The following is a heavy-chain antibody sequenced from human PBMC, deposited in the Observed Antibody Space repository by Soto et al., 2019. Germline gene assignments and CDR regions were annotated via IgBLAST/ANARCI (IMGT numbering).Heavy chain of an antibody. D-gene: IGHD3-22*01. CDR3: ARVRRDSSAYGMDV. CDR1: GGSISSYY. V-gene: IGHV4-4*07. J-gene: IGHJ6*02. CDR2: IYTSGST. Sequence: LSLTCTVSGGSISSYYWSWIRQPAGKGLEWIGRIYTSGSTNYNPSLKSRVTMSVDTSKDQFSLKLSSVTAADTAVYYCARVRRDSSAYGMDVWGQGTTVTVSS.